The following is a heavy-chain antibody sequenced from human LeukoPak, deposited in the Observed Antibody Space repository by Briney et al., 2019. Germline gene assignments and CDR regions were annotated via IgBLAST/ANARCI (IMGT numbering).Heavy chain of an antibody. V-gene: IGHV1-69*05. CDR1: GGTFSSYA. CDR2: IIPIFGTA. D-gene: IGHD6-13*01. Sequence: ASVRVPCKASGGTFSSYAISWVRQAPGQGLEWMGGIIPIFGTANYAQKFQGRVTITTDESTSTAYMELSSLRSEDTAVYYCARGTLAWQQPRWFDPWGQGTLVTVSS. J-gene: IGHJ5*02. CDR3: ARGTLAWQQPRWFDP.